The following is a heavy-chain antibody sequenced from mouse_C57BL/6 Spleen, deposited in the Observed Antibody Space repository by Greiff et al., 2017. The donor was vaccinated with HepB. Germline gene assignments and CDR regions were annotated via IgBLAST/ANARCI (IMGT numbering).Heavy chain of an antibody. CDR1: GFTFSSYA. Sequence: EVMLVESGGGLVKPGGSLKLSCAASGFTFSSYAMSWVRQTPEKRLEWVATISDGGSYTYYPDNVKGRFTISRDNAKNNLYLQMSHLKSEDTAMYYCARDRDYDYAVDYWGQGTSVTVSS. V-gene: IGHV5-4*01. CDR3: ARDRDYDYAVDY. CDR2: ISDGGSYT. J-gene: IGHJ4*01. D-gene: IGHD2-4*01.